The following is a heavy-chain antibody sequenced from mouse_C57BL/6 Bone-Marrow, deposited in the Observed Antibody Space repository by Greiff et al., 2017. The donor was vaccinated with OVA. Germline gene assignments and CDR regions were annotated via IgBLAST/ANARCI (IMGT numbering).Heavy chain of an antibody. CDR1: GYTFTSYW. CDR3: ARGNYYGSPLDY. V-gene: IGHV1-52*01. CDR2: IDPSDSET. J-gene: IGHJ2*01. Sequence: QVQLQQPGAELVRPGSSVKLSCKASGYTFTSYWMHWVKQRPIQGLEWIGNIDPSDSETHYNQKFKDKATLTVDKSSSTAYMQLSSLTSEDSAVYYCARGNYYGSPLDYWGQGTTLTVSS. D-gene: IGHD1-1*01.